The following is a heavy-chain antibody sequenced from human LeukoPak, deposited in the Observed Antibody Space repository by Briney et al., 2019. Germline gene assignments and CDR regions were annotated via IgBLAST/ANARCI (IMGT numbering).Heavy chain of an antibody. J-gene: IGHJ5*02. CDR3: ARARPYCSSTSCYSSIVGNWNFRRPNWFDP. Sequence: SETLSLTCTVSGGSISSSSYYWGWIRQPPGKGLEWIGSIYYSGSTNYNPSLKSRVTISVDTSKNQFSLKLSSVTAADTAVYYCARARPYCSSTSCYSSIVGNWNFRRPNWFDPWGQGTLVTVSS. D-gene: IGHD2-2*02. V-gene: IGHV4-39*07. CDR2: IYYSGST. CDR1: GGSISSSSYY.